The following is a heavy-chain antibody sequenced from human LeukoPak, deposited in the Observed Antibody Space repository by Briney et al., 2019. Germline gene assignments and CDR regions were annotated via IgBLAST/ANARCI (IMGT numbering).Heavy chain of an antibody. Sequence: PSETLSLTCTVSGGSISSYYWSWIRQPPGKGLEWIGYIYYSGSTNYNPSLKSRVTISVDTSKNQFSLKLSSVTAADTAVYYCARGERWLQTSTWGQGTLVTVSS. J-gene: IGHJ5*02. V-gene: IGHV4-59*01. CDR2: IYYSGST. CDR1: GGSISSYY. CDR3: ARGERWLQTST. D-gene: IGHD5-24*01.